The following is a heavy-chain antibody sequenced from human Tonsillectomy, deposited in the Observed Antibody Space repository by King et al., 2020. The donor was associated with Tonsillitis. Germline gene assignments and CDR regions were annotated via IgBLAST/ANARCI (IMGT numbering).Heavy chain of an antibody. CDR1: GFSVNMYW. CDR2: IKSDGSVK. Sequence: VQLVEFGGGLVQPGGSLRLYCACSGFSVNMYWMVCVRQVPGEGLESVAIIKSDGSVKNYVDFVKGRFTVSRDHAENSLYLQMNSLRVEDTALYYCARAGAPYGIDVWGQGTMVTVSS. J-gene: IGHJ3*01. D-gene: IGHD1-26*01. CDR3: ARAGAPYGIDV. V-gene: IGHV3-7*03.